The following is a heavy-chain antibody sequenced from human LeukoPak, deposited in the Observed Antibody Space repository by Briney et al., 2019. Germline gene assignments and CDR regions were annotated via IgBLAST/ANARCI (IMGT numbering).Heavy chain of an antibody. Sequence: LRLSCAASGFTVSSNYMSWVRQPPGKGLEWIGFIYHTGSFHYNPSLKSRVTISVDTSKNQFSLNLRSVTAADTAVYFCGRESRIVGTTSVWYYFDYWGQGTLVTVSS. J-gene: IGHJ4*02. CDR2: IYHTGSF. CDR3: GRESRIVGTTSVWYYFDY. V-gene: IGHV4-30-4*08. D-gene: IGHD1-26*01. CDR1: GFTVSSNY.